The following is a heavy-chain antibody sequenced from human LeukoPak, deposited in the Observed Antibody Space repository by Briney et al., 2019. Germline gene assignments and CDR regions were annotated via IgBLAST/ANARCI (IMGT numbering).Heavy chain of an antibody. CDR2: SYSGGSS. CDR1: GFTVSSNY. CDR3: AKADVPDNWYSLFDF. V-gene: IGHV3-53*01. D-gene: IGHD1-26*01. Sequence: GGSLRLSCAASGFTVSSNYMSWVRQAPGKGLEWVSVSYSGGSSYYADSVKGRFTISRDNSKNTLYLQMSSLRPEDTAVYYCAKADVPDNWYSLFDFWGPGTLVSVSS. J-gene: IGHJ4*02.